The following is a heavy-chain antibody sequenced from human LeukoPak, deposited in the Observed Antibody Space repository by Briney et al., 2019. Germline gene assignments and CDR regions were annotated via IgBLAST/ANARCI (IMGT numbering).Heavy chain of an antibody. D-gene: IGHD3-3*01. Sequence: GGSLRLSCAASGFTFSSYSMNWVRQAPGKGLEWVSYISSSSSTIYYADSVKGRFTISRDNAKNSLYLQMNSLRAEDTAVYYCARESCYDFWSGYCLLGAFDPWGQGTLVTVSS. CDR3: ARESCYDFWSGYCLLGAFDP. CDR2: ISSSSSTI. CDR1: GFTFSSYS. V-gene: IGHV3-48*01. J-gene: IGHJ5*02.